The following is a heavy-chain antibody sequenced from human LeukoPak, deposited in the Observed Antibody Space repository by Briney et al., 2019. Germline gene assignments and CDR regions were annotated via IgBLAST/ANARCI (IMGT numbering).Heavy chain of an antibody. CDR3: ATAIAVAIVAFDI. J-gene: IGHJ3*02. CDR1: GYTLTELS. D-gene: IGHD6-19*01. Sequence: RASVKVSCKVSGYTLTELSMHWVRQAPRKGLEWMGGFDPEDGETIYAQKFQGRVTMTEDTSTDTAYMELSSLRSEDTAVYYCATAIAVAIVAFDIWGQGTMVTVSS. CDR2: FDPEDGET. V-gene: IGHV1-24*01.